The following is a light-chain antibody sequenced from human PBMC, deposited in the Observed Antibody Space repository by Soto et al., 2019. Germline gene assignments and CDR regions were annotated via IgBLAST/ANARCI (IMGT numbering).Light chain of an antibody. CDR2: DAS. CDR1: QSVNSN. Sequence: EIVMTQSPATLSVSPGERATLSCRASQSVNSNLAWYQQKPGQTPRLLIYDASSRATGIPARFSGSGSGTDFTLTISSLQSEDFAVYYCQQYNNWPLTVGGGTNVEIK. V-gene: IGKV3-15*01. CDR3: QQYNNWPLT. J-gene: IGKJ4*01.